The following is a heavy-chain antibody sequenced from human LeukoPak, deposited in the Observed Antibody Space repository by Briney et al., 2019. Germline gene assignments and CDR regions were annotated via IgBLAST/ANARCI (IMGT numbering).Heavy chain of an antibody. CDR3: ARDHTKGPMADV. D-gene: IGHD3-10*01. CDR1: GGTFSSYA. V-gene: IGHV1-69*05. J-gene: IGHJ6*04. CDR2: IIPIFGTA. Sequence: ASVKVSCKASGGTFSSYAISWVRQAPGQGLEWMGRIIPIFGTANYAQKFQGRVTMTRDTSTSTVYMELSSLRSEDTAVYYCARDHTKGPMADVWGKGTTVTVSS.